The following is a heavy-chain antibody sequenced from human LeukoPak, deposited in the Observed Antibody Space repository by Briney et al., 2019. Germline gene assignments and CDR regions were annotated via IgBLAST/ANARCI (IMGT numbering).Heavy chain of an antibody. CDR2: IRPDGTEK. CDR1: VFTFSSNW. J-gene: IGHJ4*02. D-gene: IGHD3-16*01. Sequence: PGGSLRLSCVASVFTFSSNWMSWVRQAPGKGREWVASIRPDGTEKYYMDSVKGRFTISRDNAKNPLYLQMNSLRAEDTALYYCAKLWGTEAAYDSWGQGTLVTVSS. V-gene: IGHV3-7*01. CDR3: AKLWGTEAAYDS.